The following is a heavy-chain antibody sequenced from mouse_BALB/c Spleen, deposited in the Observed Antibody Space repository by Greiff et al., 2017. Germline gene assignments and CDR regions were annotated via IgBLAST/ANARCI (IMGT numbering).Heavy chain of an antibody. J-gene: IGHJ2*01. CDR1: GYTFTSYW. CDR3: ARELLRPYYFDY. V-gene: IGHV1-7*01. D-gene: IGHD1-2*01. CDR2: INPSTGYT. Sequence: VQLQQSGAELAKPGASVKMSCKASGYTFTSYWMHWVKQRPGQGLEWIGYINPSTGYTEYNQKFKDKATLTADKSSSTAYMQLSSLTSEDSAVYYCARELLRPYYFDYWGQGTTLTVSS.